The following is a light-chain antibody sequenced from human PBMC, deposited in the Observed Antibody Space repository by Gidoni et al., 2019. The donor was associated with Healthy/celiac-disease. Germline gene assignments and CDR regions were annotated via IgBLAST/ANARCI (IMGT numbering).Light chain of an antibody. CDR2: LGS. V-gene: IGKV2-28*01. CDR1: QSLLQSNGYNY. Sequence: DIVMPQSTLSLPVTPGEPASISCRSSQSLLQSNGYNYMDWYLQKPGQSPQLLIYLGSNRASGVPDRFSGSVSGTDFTLKISRVEAEDFGVYYCMQALQTPPTFGQGTKVEIK. CDR3: MQALQTPPT. J-gene: IGKJ1*01.